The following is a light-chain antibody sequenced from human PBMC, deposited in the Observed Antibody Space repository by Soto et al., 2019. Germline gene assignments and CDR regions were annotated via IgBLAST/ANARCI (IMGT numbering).Light chain of an antibody. J-gene: IGKJ4*01. CDR3: QQYGSSPLT. Sequence: EIVLTQSPGTLSLSPGERATLSCRASQSVRSSYLAWYQQKPGQAPRLLIHGASTRATGIPDRFSGSGSGTDFTLTISRLEPEDSAVYYCQQYGSSPLTFGGGTKVEIK. CDR2: GAS. CDR1: QSVRSSY. V-gene: IGKV3-20*01.